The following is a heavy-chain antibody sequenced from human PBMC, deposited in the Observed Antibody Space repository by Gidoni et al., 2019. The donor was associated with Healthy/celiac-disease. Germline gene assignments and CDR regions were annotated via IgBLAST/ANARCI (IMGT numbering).Heavy chain of an antibody. CDR2: ISYDGSNK. V-gene: IGHV3-30*18. J-gene: IGHJ6*02. CDR3: AKDRWVDFWSGYQYYYYGMDV. CDR1: GFTFSIYG. Sequence: QVQLVESGGGVVQPGRSLRLPCAASGFTFSIYGMHWVRQAPGKGLVWVAVISYDGSNKYYADSVKGRFTISRDNSKNTLYLQMNSLRAEDTAVYYCAKDRWVDFWSGYQYYYYGMDVWGQGTTVTVSS. D-gene: IGHD3-3*01.